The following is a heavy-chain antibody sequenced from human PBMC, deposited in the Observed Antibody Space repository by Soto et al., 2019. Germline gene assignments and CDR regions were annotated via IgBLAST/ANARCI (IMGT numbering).Heavy chain of an antibody. V-gene: IGHV4-39*01. J-gene: IGHJ4*02. CDR2: IHFSANT. D-gene: IGHD2-15*01. CDR1: GDSISSNTYS. CDR3: ARHRPQEDGRKKGFDY. Sequence: SETLSLTCTVSGDSISSNTYSWGWIRQPPGKGLEYIGTIHFSANTYYNPSLNSRVTISVDTSKNQFSLKLTSVTAADTALYYCARHRPQEDGRKKGFDYWGQGTPVT.